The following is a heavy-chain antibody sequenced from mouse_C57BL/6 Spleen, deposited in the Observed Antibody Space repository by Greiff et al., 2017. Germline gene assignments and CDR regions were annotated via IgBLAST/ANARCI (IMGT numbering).Heavy chain of an antibody. CDR3: ARETTVVAHDYAMDY. J-gene: IGHJ4*01. V-gene: IGHV3-6*01. CDR1: GYSITSGYY. CDR2: ISYDGSN. Sequence: EVKVEESGPGLVKPSQSLSLTCSVTGYSITSGYYWNWIRQFPGNKLEWMGYISYDGSNNYNPSLKNRISITRDTSKNQFFLKLNSVTTEDTATYYCARETTVVAHDYAMDYWGQGTSVTVSS. D-gene: IGHD1-1*01.